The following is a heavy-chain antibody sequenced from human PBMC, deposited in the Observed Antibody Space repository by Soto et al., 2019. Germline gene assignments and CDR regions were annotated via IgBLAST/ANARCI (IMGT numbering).Heavy chain of an antibody. J-gene: IGHJ4*02. V-gene: IGHV4-59*01. CDR3: VRSGHSFGGVV. D-gene: IGHD3-16*01. CDR1: GASMIDYY. Sequence: SETLSLNCTVSGASMIDYYGSWVRQTPGRGLEWIGYMFYSGRSNYNPSLKSRVAISVDTSKNEISLKLHSVTAADTAVYYCVRSGHSFGGVVWGQGSLVTVYS. CDR2: MFYSGRS.